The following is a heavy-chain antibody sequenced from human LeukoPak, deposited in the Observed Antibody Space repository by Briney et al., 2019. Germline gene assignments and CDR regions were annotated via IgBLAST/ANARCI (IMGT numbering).Heavy chain of an antibody. D-gene: IGHD3-22*01. J-gene: IGHJ5*02. CDR1: GSSFTFSY. CDR3: ASEYDSENLA. V-gene: IGHV1-2*02. CDR2: INPNSGGT. Sequence: GASVNVCFKASGSSFTFSYNWLVRHAPGQGLEWMGWINPNSGGTNYAQDFHGRVTMTRDTSISTAYMELSRLRSDDTAVYYCASEYDSENLAWGQGTLVTVSS.